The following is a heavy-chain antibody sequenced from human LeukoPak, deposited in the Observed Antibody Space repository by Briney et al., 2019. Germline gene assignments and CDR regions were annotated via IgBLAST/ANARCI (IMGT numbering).Heavy chain of an antibody. V-gene: IGHV1-69*04. CDR3: ARALDSGSYPRGFDP. J-gene: IGHJ5*02. CDR2: IIPILGIA. Sequence: ASVKVSYKASGYTFTGYYMHWVRQAPGQGLEWMGRIIPILGIANYAQKFQGRVTITADKSTSTAYMELSSLSAEDTAVYYCARALDSGSYPRGFDPWGQGTLVTVSS. CDR1: GYTFTGYY. D-gene: IGHD1-26*01.